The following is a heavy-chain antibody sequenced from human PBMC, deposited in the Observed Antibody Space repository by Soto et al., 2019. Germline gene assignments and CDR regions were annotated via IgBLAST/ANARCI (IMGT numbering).Heavy chain of an antibody. CDR3: ALIKDCSRTDCYLASFDP. D-gene: IGHD2-2*01. CDR2: IFSNDDK. CDR1: GLSLSNGRLG. V-gene: IGHV2-26*01. J-gene: IGHJ5*02. Sequence: QVTLKESGPVLVKPTETLTLTCTVSGLSLSNGRLGVSWIRQPPGKALEWLAHIFSNDDKSYSTSLKSRLTISTDTSRSQVVLTMTNMDPVDSATYSCALIKDCSRTDCYLASFDPWGQGTLVTVSS.